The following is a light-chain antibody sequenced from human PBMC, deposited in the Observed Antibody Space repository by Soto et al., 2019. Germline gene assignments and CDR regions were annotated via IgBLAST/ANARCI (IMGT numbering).Light chain of an antibody. J-gene: IGKJ1*01. V-gene: IGKV1-5*01. CDR3: QQYNSYPWT. CDR1: QTIFNW. CDR2: DAS. Sequence: DIQMTQSPSTLSASVGDRVTITCRASQTIFNWLAWYQRKPGRAPNLLIYDASSLQSGVPSTFNGSGSGTEFTLTISSLQPGDFATYYCQQYNSYPWTFGQGTKVEIK.